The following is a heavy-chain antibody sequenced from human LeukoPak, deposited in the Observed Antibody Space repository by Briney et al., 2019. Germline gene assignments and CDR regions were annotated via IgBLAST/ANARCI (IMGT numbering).Heavy chain of an antibody. V-gene: IGHV4-39*07. J-gene: IGHJ4*02. CDR3: ARGSGGSCYTY. Sequence: SETLSLTCTVSGGSISSSSYYWGWIRQPPGKGLEWIGSIYYSGSTYYNPSLKSRVTISVDTSKNQFSLKLSSVTAADTAVYYCARGSGGSCYTYWGQGTLVTVSS. D-gene: IGHD2-15*01. CDR2: IYYSGST. CDR1: GGSISSSSYY.